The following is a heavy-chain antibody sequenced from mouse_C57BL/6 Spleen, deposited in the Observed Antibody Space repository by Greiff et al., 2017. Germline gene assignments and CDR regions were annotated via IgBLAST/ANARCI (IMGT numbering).Heavy chain of an antibody. V-gene: IGHV1-42*01. J-gene: IGHJ3*01. Sequence: EVKLVESGPELVKPGASVKISCKASGYSFTGYYMNWVKQSPEKSLEWIGEINPSTGGTTYNQKFKAKATLTVDKSSSTAYMQLKSLTSEDSAVYYCARRGYSNYAEFAYWGQGTLVTVSA. CDR3: ARRGYSNYAEFAY. D-gene: IGHD2-5*01. CDR2: INPSTGGT. CDR1: GYSFTGYY.